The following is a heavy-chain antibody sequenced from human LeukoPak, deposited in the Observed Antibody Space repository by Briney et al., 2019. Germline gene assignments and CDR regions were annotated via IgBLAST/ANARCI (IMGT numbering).Heavy chain of an antibody. J-gene: IGHJ4*02. CDR3: ARVTNTGLIDY. D-gene: IGHD1-14*01. Sequence: SETLSLTCTVSGGSISRGDYSWSWIRQHPGKGLEWIGYIYYSGSTYYNPSLKSRVTISVDTSKNPFSLKLSSVTAADSAVYYCARVTNTGLIDYWGQGTLVTVSS. V-gene: IGHV4-31*03. CDR2: IYYSGST. CDR1: GGSISRGDYS.